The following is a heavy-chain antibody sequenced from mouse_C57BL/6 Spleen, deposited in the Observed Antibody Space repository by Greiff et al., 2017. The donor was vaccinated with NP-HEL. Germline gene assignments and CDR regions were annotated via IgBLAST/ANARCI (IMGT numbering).Heavy chain of an antibody. CDR2: INPSSGYT. V-gene: IGHV1-7*01. CDR3: ARRGYLDWDVDY. J-gene: IGHJ2*01. D-gene: IGHD4-1*01. CDR1: GYTFTSYW. Sequence: QVQLQQSGAELAKPGASVKLSCKASGYTFTSYWMHWVKQRPGQGLEWIGYINPSSGYTKYNQKFKDKATLTADNASSTAYMQLSSLTYEDSAVYYCARRGYLDWDVDYWGQGTTLTVSS.